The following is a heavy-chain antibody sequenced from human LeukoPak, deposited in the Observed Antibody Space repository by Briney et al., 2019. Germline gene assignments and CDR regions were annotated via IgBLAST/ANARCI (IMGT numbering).Heavy chain of an antibody. J-gene: IGHJ3*02. CDR2: ISWNSGSI. CDR3: AKADSGGWYGGAFDI. Sequence: GGSLRLSCAASGFTFDDYAMHWVRQAPGKGLEWVSGISWNSGSIGYADSVKGRFTISRDNAKNSLYLQMNSLRAEDMALYYCAKADSGGWYGGAFDIWGQGTMVTVSS. D-gene: IGHD6-19*01. V-gene: IGHV3-9*03. CDR1: GFTFDDYA.